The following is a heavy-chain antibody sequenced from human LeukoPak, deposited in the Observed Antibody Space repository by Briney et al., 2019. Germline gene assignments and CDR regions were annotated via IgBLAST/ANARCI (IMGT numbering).Heavy chain of an antibody. CDR2: IYYSGST. V-gene: IGHV4-59*01. Sequence: SETLSLTCTVSGGSISSYYWSWIRQPPGKGLDWIGYIYYSGSTNYNPSLKSRVTISVDTSKNQFSLKLSSVTAADTAVYYCARYVWGSYPTFEDYWGQGNLVTVSS. CDR1: GGSISSYY. J-gene: IGHJ4*02. CDR3: ARYVWGSYPTFEDY. D-gene: IGHD3-16*02.